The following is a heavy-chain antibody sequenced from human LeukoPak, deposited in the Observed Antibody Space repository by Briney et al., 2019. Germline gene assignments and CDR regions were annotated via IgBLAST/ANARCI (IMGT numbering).Heavy chain of an antibody. V-gene: IGHV3-21*01. CDR2: ISGGGGST. J-gene: IGHJ4*02. CDR1: GFTFSSYS. D-gene: IGHD2-21*02. Sequence: GGSLRLSCAASGFTFSSYSMNWVRQAPGKGLEWVSTISGGGGSTYYADSVKGRFTISRDNAKNSLYLQMNSLRAEDTAVYYCARDGLRRPPTPYCGGDCPLDYWGQGTLVSVSS. CDR3: ARDGLRRPPTPYCGGDCPLDY.